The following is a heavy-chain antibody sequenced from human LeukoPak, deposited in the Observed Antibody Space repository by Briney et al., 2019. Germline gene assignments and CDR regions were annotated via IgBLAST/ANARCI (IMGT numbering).Heavy chain of an antibody. Sequence: GGSLRLSCAASGVTFSSYAIHWVRQAPGKGLEWVAIISYDGTNKYYADPVRRRFTISRDNSKNPLYLQMNSLRAEDKAVYYCARLIMVRGVTPDWGQGTLVTVSS. CDR1: GVTFSSYA. V-gene: IGHV3-30-3*01. D-gene: IGHD3-10*01. CDR2: ISYDGTNK. J-gene: IGHJ4*02. CDR3: ARLIMVRGVTPD.